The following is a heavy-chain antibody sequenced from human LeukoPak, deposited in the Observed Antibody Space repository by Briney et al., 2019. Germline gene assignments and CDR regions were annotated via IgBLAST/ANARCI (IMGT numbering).Heavy chain of an antibody. Sequence: PGGSLRLSCAASGFTFSTYGIHWVRQAPGKGLEWVAVVSYDGSNKYYADTVKGRFTISRDNSKNTLYLQMNSLRGEDTAVYYCARGSYTSSWYGVFDYWGQGTLVTVSS. CDR3: ARGSYTSSWYGVFDY. J-gene: IGHJ4*02. CDR2: VSYDGSNK. V-gene: IGHV3-30*03. CDR1: GFTFSTYG. D-gene: IGHD6-13*01.